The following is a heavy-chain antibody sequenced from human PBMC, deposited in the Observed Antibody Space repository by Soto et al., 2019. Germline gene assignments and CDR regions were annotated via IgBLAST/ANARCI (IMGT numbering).Heavy chain of an antibody. CDR2: LYYNVGT. Sequence: SEPLSLTCTVSGSSISSSGYYWGWIRQPPGRGLEWIGSLYYNVGTYYNPSLKSRVTISADTSANQFSLMLNSVTAADTAIYYCARLPSRHWVDDWGQGTLVT. CDR3: ARLPSRHWVDD. V-gene: IGHV4-39*01. CDR1: GSSISSSGYY. J-gene: IGHJ5*02.